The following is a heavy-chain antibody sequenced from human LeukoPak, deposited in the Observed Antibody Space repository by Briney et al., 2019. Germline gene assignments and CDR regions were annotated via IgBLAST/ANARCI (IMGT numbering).Heavy chain of an antibody. D-gene: IGHD6-19*01. Sequence: TGGSLRLSCAASGFSFGSYGMSWVRQAPGKGLEWVSAISGSGGSTYYADSVKGRFTISRDNSKNTLYLQMNSLRAEDTAVYYCAKDCCSGWYYYYMDVWGKGTTVTISS. J-gene: IGHJ6*03. CDR2: ISGSGGST. CDR1: GFSFGSYG. V-gene: IGHV3-23*01. CDR3: AKDCCSGWYYYYMDV.